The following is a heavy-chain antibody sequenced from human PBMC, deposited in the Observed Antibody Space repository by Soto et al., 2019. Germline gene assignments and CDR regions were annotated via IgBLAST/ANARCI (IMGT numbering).Heavy chain of an antibody. J-gene: IGHJ4*02. CDR3: ARGDGDYYDGNGYLGRH. CDR2: INSDGSRT. CDR1: GFTFSSYW. V-gene: IGHV3-74*01. D-gene: IGHD3-22*01. Sequence: EVQLVESGRGIVQPGGSLRLSCAASGFTFSSYWMHWVRQAPGKGLVWVSRINSDGSRTSYADSAKGRFTISRDNAKNTVYLQMNSLRAEDTAVYYCARGDGDYYDGNGYLGRHWGQGTLVTVSS.